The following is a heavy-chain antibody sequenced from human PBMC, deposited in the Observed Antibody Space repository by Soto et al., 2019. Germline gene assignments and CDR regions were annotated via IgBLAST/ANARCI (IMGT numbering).Heavy chain of an antibody. D-gene: IGHD6-13*01. CDR2: ISGSSSYV. CDR1: GFTFSTYD. J-gene: IGHJ6*02. Sequence: EVQLVESGGGLVKPGGSLRLSCAGSGFTFSTYDMNWVRQAPGKGLEWVSSISGSSSYVYFADSVKGRFTISRDNTKNSLYLQMNSLRAEDTAVYYSGRGWRVAAAVKLYYGLDVWGQGTTVTVSS. CDR3: GRGWRVAAAVKLYYGLDV. V-gene: IGHV3-21*01.